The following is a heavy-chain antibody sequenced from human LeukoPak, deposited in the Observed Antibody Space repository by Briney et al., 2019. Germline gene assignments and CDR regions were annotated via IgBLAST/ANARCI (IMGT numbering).Heavy chain of an antibody. CDR3: AREATAMASSFDY. CDR2: IIPIFGTA. CDR1: GGTFSSYA. V-gene: IGHV1-69*13. Sequence: ASVKVSCKASGGTFSSYAISWVRQAPGQGLEWMGGIIPIFGTANYAQKFQGRVTITADESTSTAYMELSSPRSEDTAVYYCAREATAMASSFDYWGQGTLVTVSS. D-gene: IGHD5-18*01. J-gene: IGHJ4*02.